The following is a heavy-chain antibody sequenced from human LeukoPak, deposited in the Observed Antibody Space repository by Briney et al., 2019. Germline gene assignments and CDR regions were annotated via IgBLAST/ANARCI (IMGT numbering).Heavy chain of an antibody. D-gene: IGHD3-3*01. Sequence: GGSLRLSCAASGFTFSNYAIHWVRQAPGKGLEWVAVIRYEDGSNKNNADSVKGRFTISRDNSQNTLYLQMNSLRAEDTAVYYCAKSPYYDFWPFDYWGQGTLVTVSS. J-gene: IGHJ4*02. V-gene: IGHV3-33*06. CDR3: AKSPYYDFWPFDY. CDR1: GFTFSNYA. CDR2: IRYEDGSNK.